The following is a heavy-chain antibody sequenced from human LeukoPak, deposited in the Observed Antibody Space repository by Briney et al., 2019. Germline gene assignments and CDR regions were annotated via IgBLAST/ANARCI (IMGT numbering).Heavy chain of an antibody. CDR2: INHSGST. CDR3: ARVRGDYYYYYYMDV. CDR1: GESFSGYY. J-gene: IGHJ6*03. Sequence: SETLSLTCAVYGESFSGYYWSWIHQPPGKGLEWIGEINHSGSTNYNPSLKSRVTISVDTSKNQFSLKLSSVTAAYTAVYYCARVRGDYYYYYYMDVWGKGTTVTVSS. V-gene: IGHV4-34*01. D-gene: IGHD3-10*01.